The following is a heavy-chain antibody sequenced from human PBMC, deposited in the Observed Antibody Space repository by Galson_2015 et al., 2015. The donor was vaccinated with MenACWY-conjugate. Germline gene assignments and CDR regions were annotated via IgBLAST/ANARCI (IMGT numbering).Heavy chain of an antibody. D-gene: IGHD2-15*01. CDR2: IYYGGST. CDR3: ARGTVVVVAARVSYYYYGMDV. V-gene: IGHV4-59*08. J-gene: IGHJ6*02. Sequence: ETLSLPCPVSGGSISSYYWSWIRRPPGKGLEWIGYIYYGGSTNYNPSLKSRVTISVDTSKNQFSLKLSSVTAADTAVYYCARGTVVVVAARVSYYYYGMDVWGQGTTVTVSS. CDR1: GGSISSYY.